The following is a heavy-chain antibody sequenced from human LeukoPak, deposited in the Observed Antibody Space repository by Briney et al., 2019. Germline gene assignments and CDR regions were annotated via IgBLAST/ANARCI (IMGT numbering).Heavy chain of an antibody. CDR1: GFDLSRNG. CDR3: ARDVQWLVLPSGGLDY. Sequence: PGGSLRLSCAASGFDLSRNGMHWVRHAPGKGLEWVSFIRYDGSKTFYGDSVTGRFTISRDNSKNTLYLQMNSLRPEDTAVYYCARDVQWLVLPSGGLDYWGQGTLVTVSS. V-gene: IGHV3-30*02. J-gene: IGHJ4*02. CDR2: IRYDGSKT. D-gene: IGHD6-19*01.